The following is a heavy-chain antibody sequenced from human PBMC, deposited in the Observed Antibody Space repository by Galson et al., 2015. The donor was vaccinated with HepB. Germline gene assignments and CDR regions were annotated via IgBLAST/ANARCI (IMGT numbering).Heavy chain of an antibody. J-gene: IGHJ4*02. CDR3: ARGEYYYDSSGYYLDY. CDR2: INHSGST. CDR1: GGSFSGYY. Sequence: TLSLTCAVYGGSFSGYYWSWIRQPPGKGLEWIGEINHSGSTNYNPSLKSRVTISVDTSKNQFSLKLSSVTAADTAVYYCARGEYYYDSSGYYLDYWGQGTLVTVSS. D-gene: IGHD3-22*01. V-gene: IGHV4-34*01.